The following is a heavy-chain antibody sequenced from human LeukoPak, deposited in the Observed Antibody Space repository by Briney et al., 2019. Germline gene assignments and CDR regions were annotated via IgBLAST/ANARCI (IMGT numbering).Heavy chain of an antibody. D-gene: IGHD1-14*01. CDR2: IYYSGST. CDR1: GGSISSYY. V-gene: IGHV4-59*01. J-gene: IGHJ3*02. Sequence: SETLSLTCTVSGGSISSYYWSWIRQPPGKGLEWIGYIYYSGSTNYNPSLKSRVTISVDTSKNQFSLKLSSVAAADTAVYYCAREVRLAGLDAFDIWGQGTMVTVSS. CDR3: AREVRLAGLDAFDI.